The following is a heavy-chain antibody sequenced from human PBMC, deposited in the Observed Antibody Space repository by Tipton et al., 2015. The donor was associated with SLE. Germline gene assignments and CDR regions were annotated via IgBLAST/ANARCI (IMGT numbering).Heavy chain of an antibody. J-gene: IGHJ6*02. V-gene: IGHV4-30-4*01. CDR3: ARHQRSSGSYYYHGMDV. CDR1: GGSISSGDYY. Sequence: TLSLTCTVSGGSISSGDYYWSWIRQPPGKGLEWIGYIYYSGSTYYNLSLKSRVTISVDTSKNQFSLKLSSVTAADTAVYYCARHQRSSGSYYYHGMDVWGQGTTVTVSS. D-gene: IGHD1-26*01. CDR2: IYYSGST.